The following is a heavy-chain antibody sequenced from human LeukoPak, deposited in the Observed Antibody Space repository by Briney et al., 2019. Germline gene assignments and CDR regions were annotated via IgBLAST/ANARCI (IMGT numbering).Heavy chain of an antibody. J-gene: IGHJ4*02. D-gene: IGHD2-15*01. CDR2: IYYSGST. Sequence: PSETLSLTCTVSGGSISSSIYYWGWIRQPPGKGLEWIGSIYYSGSTYYNPSLKSRVTISVDTSKNQFSLKLSSVTAADTAVYYCARQEGYCSGGSCYPVYFDYWGQGTLVTVSS. CDR3: ARQEGYCSGGSCYPVYFDY. V-gene: IGHV4-39*01. CDR1: GGSISSSIYY.